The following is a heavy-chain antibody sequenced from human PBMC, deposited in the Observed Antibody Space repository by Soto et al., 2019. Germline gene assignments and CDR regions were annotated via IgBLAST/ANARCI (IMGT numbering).Heavy chain of an antibody. D-gene: IGHD5-12*01. Sequence: SEILSLTCTVSGGSISSSSYYWGWIRQPPGKGLEWIGSIYYSGSTYYNPSLKSRVTISVDTSKNQFSLKLSSVTAADTAVYYCARNRFGMATIRSFGYFDYWGQGTLVTVS. CDR3: ARNRFGMATIRSFGYFDY. CDR2: IYYSGST. V-gene: IGHV4-39*01. J-gene: IGHJ4*02. CDR1: GGSISSSSYY.